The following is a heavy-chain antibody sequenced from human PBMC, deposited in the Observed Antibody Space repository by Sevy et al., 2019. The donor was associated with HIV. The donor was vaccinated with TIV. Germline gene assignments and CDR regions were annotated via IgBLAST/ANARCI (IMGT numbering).Heavy chain of an antibody. CDR3: AGVSNVYGDYRFSYYFDF. CDR2: IYYDGNNK. CDR1: RFTFNSYG. Sequence: GESLKISCAASRFTFNSYGMHWVRQAPIKGLEWVASIYYDGNNKYYADSVKGRFTISRDESKNTLYLQMNSLRAEDTAVYYCAGVSNVYGDYRFSYYFDFWGQGALVTVSS. J-gene: IGHJ4*02. V-gene: IGHV3-33*01. D-gene: IGHD4-17*01.